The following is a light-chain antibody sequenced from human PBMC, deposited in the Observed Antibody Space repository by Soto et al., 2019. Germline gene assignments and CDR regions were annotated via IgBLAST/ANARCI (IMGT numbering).Light chain of an antibody. CDR3: QQYSSSSGYT. Sequence: VLTQSPGTLSLSPGERATLSCRASQNIATQFFTWYQQRPGQAPRVLIYGTFTRATGTPDRFSGSGSGTDFTLTISRLEPEDFAVYYCQQYSSSSGYTFGQGTELEIK. CDR1: QNIATQF. J-gene: IGKJ2*01. V-gene: IGKV3-20*01. CDR2: GTF.